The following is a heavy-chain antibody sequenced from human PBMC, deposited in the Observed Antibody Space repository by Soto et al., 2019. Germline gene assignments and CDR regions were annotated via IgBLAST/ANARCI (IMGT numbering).Heavy chain of an antibody. CDR2: ISDRGDRT. CDR3: ARALTYYYVLDF. V-gene: IGHV3-23*01. Sequence: GRSLRISSAASGFTFSSYAMNWVRQAPGKGLEWVSAISDRGDRTYFTDSVKGRFTISRDNAKNMLHLQMNSLRAEDTAVYYCARALTYYYVLDFWGQGTLVTVSS. J-gene: IGHJ4*02. CDR1: GFTFSSYA. D-gene: IGHD3-10*02.